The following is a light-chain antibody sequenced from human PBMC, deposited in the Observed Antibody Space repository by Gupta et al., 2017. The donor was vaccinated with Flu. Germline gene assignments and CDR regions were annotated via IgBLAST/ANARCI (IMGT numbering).Light chain of an antibody. V-gene: IGKV2-30*01. CDR3: MQGAHWPWA. CDR1: QGLVYSDGNTY. CDR2: QVP. Sequence: ISCRSSQGLVYSDGNTYLHWFQQRPGQSPRRLIHQVPHRESGVPDRFSGSGSGTDFTLKISRVEAEDVGIYFCMQGAHWPWAFGQGTTVEIK. J-gene: IGKJ1*01.